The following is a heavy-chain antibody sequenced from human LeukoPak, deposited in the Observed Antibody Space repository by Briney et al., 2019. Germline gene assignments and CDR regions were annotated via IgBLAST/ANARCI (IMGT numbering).Heavy chain of an antibody. CDR3: ASLARDYVWGSYRSPHYYYYYYMDV. D-gene: IGHD3-16*02. Sequence: TSETLSLTCTVSGGSISTSNYYRGWIRQPPGKGLEWIGNIYYIGSTFYNPSLKSRVTISVDTSKNQFSLKLGSVTAADTAVYYCASLARDYVWGSYRSPHYYYYYYMDVWGKGTTVTVSS. CDR1: GGSISTSNYY. V-gene: IGHV4-39*07. J-gene: IGHJ6*03. CDR2: IYYIGST.